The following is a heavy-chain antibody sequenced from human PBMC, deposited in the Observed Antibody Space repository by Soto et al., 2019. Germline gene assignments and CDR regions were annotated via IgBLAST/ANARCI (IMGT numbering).Heavy chain of an antibody. CDR3: ARDKYSSSWDTPFH. D-gene: IGHD6-13*01. CDR1: GFTFSSYG. V-gene: IGHV3-33*01. CDR2: IWYDGSNK. Sequence: QVQLVESGGGVVQPGRSLRLSCAASGFTFSSYGMHWVRQAPGKGLEWVAVIWYDGSNKYYADSVKGRFTISRDNSKNTLYLQMNSLRAEATAVYYCARDKYSSSWDTPFHWGQGTLVTVSS. J-gene: IGHJ4*02.